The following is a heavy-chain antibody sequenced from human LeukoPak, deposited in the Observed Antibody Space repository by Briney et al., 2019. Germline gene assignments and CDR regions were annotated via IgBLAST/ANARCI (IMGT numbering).Heavy chain of an antibody. CDR1: GGTFSSYA. D-gene: IGHD4-17*01. Sequence: ASVKVSCKASGGTFSSYAISWVRQAPGQGLEWMGRIIPILGIANYAQKFQGRVTITADKSTSTAYMELSSLRSEDTAVYYCARVKIYGDPGDYYYYYGMDVWGQGTTVTVSS. J-gene: IGHJ6*02. V-gene: IGHV1-69*04. CDR3: ARVKIYGDPGDYYYYYGMDV. CDR2: IIPILGIA.